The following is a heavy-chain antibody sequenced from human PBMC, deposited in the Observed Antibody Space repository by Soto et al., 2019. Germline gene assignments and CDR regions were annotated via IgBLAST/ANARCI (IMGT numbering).Heavy chain of an antibody. V-gene: IGHV1-18*01. CDR1: GYTFTSYG. Sequence: GASLKVSCKASGYTFTSYGISWVRQAPGQGLEWMGWISAYNGNTNYAQKLQGRVTMTTDTSTSTAYMELRSLRSDDTAVYYCARGVVVPLPDPPYYYYYMDVWGKGTTVTVSS. CDR2: ISAYNGNT. D-gene: IGHD2-15*01. CDR3: ARGVVVPLPDPPYYYYYMDV. J-gene: IGHJ6*03.